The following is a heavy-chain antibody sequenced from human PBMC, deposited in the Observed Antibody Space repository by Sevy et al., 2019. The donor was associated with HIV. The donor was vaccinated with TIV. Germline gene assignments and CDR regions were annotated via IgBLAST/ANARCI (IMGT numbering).Heavy chain of an antibody. V-gene: IGHV3-33*06. J-gene: IGHJ5*02. D-gene: IGHD3-3*01. CDR1: GFTFSNYG. CDR3: AKTFAIFGVLMSPDFDP. CDR2: LWYDGSYK. Sequence: GGSLRLSCAASGFTFSNYGMHWVRQAPGKGLEWVAVLWYDGSYKYYADSVKGRFTISRDNTKSTLYLQMNSLRAEDTALYYCAKTFAIFGVLMSPDFDPWGQGTLVTVSS.